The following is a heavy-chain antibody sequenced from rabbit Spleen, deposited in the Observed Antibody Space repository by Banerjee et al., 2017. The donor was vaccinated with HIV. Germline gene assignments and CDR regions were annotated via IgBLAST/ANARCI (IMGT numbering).Heavy chain of an antibody. J-gene: IGHJ6*01. D-gene: IGHD6-1*01. Sequence: QSLEESGGGLVKPGASLTLTCTASGVSFNDKDVMCWVRQAPGKGLEWIACIDTGSSGFTYFASWAKGRFTISKTSSTTVTLQMTSLTAADTATYFCARAGYAGYGYANFRDYYGMDLWGPGTLVTVS. CDR1: GVSFNDKDV. CDR2: IDTGSSGFT. CDR3: ARAGYAGYGYANFRDYYGMDL. V-gene: IGHV1S40*01.